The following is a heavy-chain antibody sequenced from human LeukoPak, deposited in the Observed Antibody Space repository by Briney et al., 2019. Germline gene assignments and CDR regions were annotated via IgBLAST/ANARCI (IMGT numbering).Heavy chain of an antibody. CDR1: GYHFANYW. V-gene: IGHV5-51*01. CDR3: AVQWGSGGYDY. Sequence: GESLEISCQGSGYHFANYWIAWVRQMPGKGLEWMGIIYPGDSDTRYSPSFQGQVTISADKSITTAYLQWSSRKGWDTARYYCAVQWGSGGYDYWGQGTLVTVSS. D-gene: IGHD1-26*01. J-gene: IGHJ4*02. CDR2: IYPGDSDT.